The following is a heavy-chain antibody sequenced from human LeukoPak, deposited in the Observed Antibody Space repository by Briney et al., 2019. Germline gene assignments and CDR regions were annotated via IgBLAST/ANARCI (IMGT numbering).Heavy chain of an antibody. CDR1: GFTFSSYW. D-gene: IGHD1-26*01. V-gene: IGHV3-48*04. CDR2: ISSSGSTI. Sequence: GGSLRLSCAASGFTFSSYWMHWVRQAPGKGLEWVSYISSSGSTIYYADSVKGRFTISRDNAKNSLYLQMNSLRAEDTAVYYCASATGASSWGAFDIWGQGTMVTVSS. J-gene: IGHJ3*02. CDR3: ASATGASSWGAFDI.